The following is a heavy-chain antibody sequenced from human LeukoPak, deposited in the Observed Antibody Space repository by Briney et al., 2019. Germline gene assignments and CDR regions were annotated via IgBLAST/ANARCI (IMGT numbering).Heavy chain of an antibody. D-gene: IGHD3-3*01. CDR1: GGSISSGGYY. CDR3: ARGNDFWSGYPNWFDP. Sequence: SETLSLTCTVSGGSISSGGYYWSWLRQHPGKGREWIGYIYYSGSTYYNPSLKSRFTISVATAKNQFCRKLSAVTAAATASYSCARGNDFWSGYPNWFDPWGQGTLVTVS. CDR2: IYYSGST. J-gene: IGHJ5*02. V-gene: IGHV4-31*03.